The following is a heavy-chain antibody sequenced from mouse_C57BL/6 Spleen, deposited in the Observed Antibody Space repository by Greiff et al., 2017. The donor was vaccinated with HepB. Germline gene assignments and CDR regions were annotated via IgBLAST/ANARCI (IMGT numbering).Heavy chain of an antibody. CDR2: FYPGSGSI. CDR3: ARHEDYYYGFDY. D-gene: IGHD1-1*01. CDR1: GYTFTEYT. V-gene: IGHV1-62-2*01. Sequence: QVHVKQSGAELVKPGASVKLSCKASGYTFTEYTIHWVKQRSGQGLEWIGWFYPGSGSIKYNEKFKDKATLTADKSSSTVYMELSRLTSEDSAVYFCARHEDYYYGFDYWGQGTTLTVSS. J-gene: IGHJ2*01.